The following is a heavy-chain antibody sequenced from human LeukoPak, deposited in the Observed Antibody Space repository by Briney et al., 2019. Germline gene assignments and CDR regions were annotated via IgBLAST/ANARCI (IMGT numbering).Heavy chain of an antibody. CDR3: ARDLGPYTGSYYSYYHYMDV. V-gene: IGHV1-18*01. D-gene: IGHD1-26*01. Sequence: ASVKVSWKAYGYNFATSGIGWVRQAPGQGLEWLGWISGYNGNTKSAPKLQGRVTMTTDTSTDTAYLELGSLRVDDTAIYYCARDLGPYTGSYYSYYHYMDVWGEGTSVTVSS. CDR1: GYNFATSG. J-gene: IGHJ6*03. CDR2: ISGYNGNT.